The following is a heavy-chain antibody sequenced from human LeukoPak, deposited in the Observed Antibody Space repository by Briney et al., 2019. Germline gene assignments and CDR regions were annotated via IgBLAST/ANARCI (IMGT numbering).Heavy chain of an antibody. CDR2: IRPDGNNK. J-gene: IGHJ3*01. CDR1: GFTFNNYG. CDR3: AREYSGSYYVAAFDV. D-gene: IGHD1-26*01. V-gene: IGHV3-33*01. Sequence: GGSLRLSCAASGFTFNNYGMHWVRQAPGKGLEWVAVIRPDGNNKYYVDSVKGRFTVSRDKSKNALYLQMNSLRAEDTAVYYCAREYSGSYYVAAFDVWGQGTLVTVSS.